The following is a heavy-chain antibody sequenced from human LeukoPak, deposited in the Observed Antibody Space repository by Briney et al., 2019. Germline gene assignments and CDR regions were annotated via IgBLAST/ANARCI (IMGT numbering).Heavy chain of an antibody. V-gene: IGHV4-38-2*02. CDR3: ARDDSHDYGSYFDY. CDR2: MYHSGGT. Sequence: PSETLSLTCSVSGYSISSGYYWGWIRQSPGKGLEWIGSMYHSGGTYYNPSLKSRVTISVDTSKNQSSLILSSVSAADTALYYCARDDSHDYGSYFDYWGQGTLVTVSS. CDR1: GYSISSGYY. D-gene: IGHD4/OR15-4a*01. J-gene: IGHJ4*02.